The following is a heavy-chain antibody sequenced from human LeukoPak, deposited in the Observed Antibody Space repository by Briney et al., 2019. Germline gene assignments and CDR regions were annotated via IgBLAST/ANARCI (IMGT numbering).Heavy chain of an antibody. D-gene: IGHD3-10*01. CDR1: GYTFTSYY. Sequence: ASVKVSCMASGYTFTSYYMHWVRPAPGQGVEWVGIINPSGGVTKYSQKFQGRVTMTRDTSTSTLYMELNSLGAEDTAVYYCVRERERGTYFLWGQGTLVTVSS. V-gene: IGHV1-46*01. CDR2: INPSGGVT. J-gene: IGHJ4*02. CDR3: VRERERGTYFL.